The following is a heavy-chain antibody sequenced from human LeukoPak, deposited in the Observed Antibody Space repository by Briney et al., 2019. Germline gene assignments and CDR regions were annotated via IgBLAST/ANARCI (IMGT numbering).Heavy chain of an antibody. V-gene: IGHV6-1*01. D-gene: IGHD2-15*01. CDR2: TYYRCKLYN. J-gene: IGHJ4*02. CDR3: ARGTPRAPTVVVAATDLDY. CDR1: GHSVSSNSAA. Sequence: SQTLSLTCAISGHSVSSNSAAWNWIRQSPSRGLERLGRTYYRCKLYNDYAVSVKSRITINPDTSKNQFSLQLNSVTHEDTAVSYCARGTPRAPTVVVAATDLDYWGQGTPVTVSS.